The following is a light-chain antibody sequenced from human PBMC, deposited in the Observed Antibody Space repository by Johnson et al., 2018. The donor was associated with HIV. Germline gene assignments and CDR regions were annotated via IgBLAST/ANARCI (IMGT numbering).Light chain of an antibody. Sequence: QSVLTQPPSVSAAPGQKVTISCSGSSSNIGNNYVSWYQQLPGTAPKLLIYDNNKRPSGIPDRFSGSKSGTSATLGITGLQTRDEADYYCGTWDSSLSAYVFGTGTKGTVL. CDR2: DNN. V-gene: IGLV1-51*01. CDR3: GTWDSSLSAYV. J-gene: IGLJ1*01. CDR1: SSNIGNNY.